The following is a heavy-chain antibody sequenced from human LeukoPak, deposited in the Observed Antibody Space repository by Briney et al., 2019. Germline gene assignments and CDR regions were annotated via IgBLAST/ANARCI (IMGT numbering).Heavy chain of an antibody. D-gene: IGHD2-15*01. CDR3: ARESCSGGNCPYGMDV. J-gene: IGHJ6*02. CDR2: TYYRSKWYN. V-gene: IGHV6-1*01. CDR1: GDSVSSNSAT. Sequence: SQTLSLTCVISGDSVSSNSATWNWIRQSPSGGLEWLGRTYYRSKWYNDYIVSVKSRITINPDTSKNQFSLQLNSVTPEDTAVYYCARESCSGGNCPYGMDVWGQGTTVTVSS.